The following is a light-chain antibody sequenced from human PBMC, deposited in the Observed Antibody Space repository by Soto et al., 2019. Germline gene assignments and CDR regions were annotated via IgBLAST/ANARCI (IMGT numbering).Light chain of an antibody. CDR1: ISDVGSYNY. CDR3: SSYAGSSNV. J-gene: IGLJ1*01. V-gene: IGLV2-8*01. CDR2: EVN. Sequence: QSALTQPASVSGSPGQSITISCTGTISDVGSYNYVSWYQQHPGKAPKLMIYEVNKRPSGVPDRFSGSKSGNTASLTVSGLQAEDEADYYCSSYAGSSNVFGTGTKVTVL.